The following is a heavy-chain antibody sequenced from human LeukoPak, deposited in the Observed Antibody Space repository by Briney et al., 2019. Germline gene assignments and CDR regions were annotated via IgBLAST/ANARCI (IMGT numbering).Heavy chain of an antibody. D-gene: IGHD1-26*01. CDR3: AKGFGSYYSSGVYMAY. V-gene: IGHV3-30*02. J-gene: IGHJ4*02. CDR2: IRYDGSNK. CDR1: GFMFSSYG. Sequence: GGSLRLSCAASGFMFSSYGLHWVRQAPGKGLEWVAFIRYDGSNKYYADSVKGRFTISRDNSKKTLYLQMNSLRAEDTAVYYCAKGFGSYYSSGVYMAYWGQGTLVTVSS.